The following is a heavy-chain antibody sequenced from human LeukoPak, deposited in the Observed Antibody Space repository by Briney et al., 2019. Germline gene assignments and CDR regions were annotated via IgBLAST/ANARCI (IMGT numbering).Heavy chain of an antibody. CDR1: GFTFRTYW. J-gene: IGHJ4*02. CDR2: IKQDGSEK. CDR3: ARDQYDSWSRRGNFDS. V-gene: IGHV3-7*03. Sequence: GGSLRLSCAASGFTFRTYWMSRVRQAPGKGLEWVANIKQDGSEKNYVDSVKGRFTISRDNTKNSLYLQMNSLRAEDTAVFYCARDQYDSWSRRGNFDSWGQGTLVTVSS. D-gene: IGHD3-3*01.